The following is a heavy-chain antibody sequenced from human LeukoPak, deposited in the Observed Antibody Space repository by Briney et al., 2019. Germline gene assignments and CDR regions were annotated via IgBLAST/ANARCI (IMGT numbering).Heavy chain of an antibody. CDR2: ISYDGSNK. D-gene: IGHD6-13*01. CDR1: GFTFSSYG. J-gene: IGHJ6*02. Sequence: GGSLRLSCAASGFTFSSYGMHWVRQAPGKGLEWVAVISYDGSNKYYADSVKGRFTISRDNSKNTLYLQMNSLRAEDTAVYYCAKDQVAAAPYGMDVWGQGTTVTVSS. V-gene: IGHV3-30*18. CDR3: AKDQVAAAPYGMDV.